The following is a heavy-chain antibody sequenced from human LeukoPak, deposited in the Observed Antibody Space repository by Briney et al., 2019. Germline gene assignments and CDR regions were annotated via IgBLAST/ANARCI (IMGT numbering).Heavy chain of an antibody. Sequence: ASVKVSCKASGYTFTSYDINWVRQATGQGLEWMGWMNPNSGNTGYAQKFQGRVTITRNTSISTAYMELSSLGSEDTAVYYCARGPLARKVYYYYYYMDVWGKGTTVTVSS. CDR2: MNPNSGNT. J-gene: IGHJ6*03. CDR3: ARGPLARKVYYYYYYMDV. V-gene: IGHV1-8*03. CDR1: GYTFTSYD.